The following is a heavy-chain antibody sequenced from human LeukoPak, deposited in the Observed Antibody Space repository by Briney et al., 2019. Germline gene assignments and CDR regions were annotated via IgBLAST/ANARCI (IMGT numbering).Heavy chain of an antibody. CDR3: ARDVSSNWYSFNF. J-gene: IGHJ4*02. V-gene: IGHV3-20*04. D-gene: IGHD6-13*01. CDR2: INWDGENT. CDR1: GFTFADYG. Sequence: GGSLRLSCEDSGFTFADYGMSWGRQVPGKGLEGVCGINWDGENTHCGDSVKGRFTMSRDNAKNTLFLQMSSLRAEDTALYYCARDVSSNWYSFNFWGQGTLVTVTS.